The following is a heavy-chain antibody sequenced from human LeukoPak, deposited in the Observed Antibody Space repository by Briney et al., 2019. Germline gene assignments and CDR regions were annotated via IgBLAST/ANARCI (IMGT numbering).Heavy chain of an antibody. V-gene: IGHV1-69*13. CDR1: GYTFTSYA. CDR2: IIPIFGTA. D-gene: IGHD3-10*01. Sequence: SVKVSCKASGYTFTSYAISWVRQAPGQGLEWMGGIIPIFGTANYAQKFQGRVTITADESTSTAYMELSSLRSEDTAVYYCACGSGSSYYYYMDVWGKGTTVTVSS. CDR3: ACGSGSSYYYYMDV. J-gene: IGHJ6*03.